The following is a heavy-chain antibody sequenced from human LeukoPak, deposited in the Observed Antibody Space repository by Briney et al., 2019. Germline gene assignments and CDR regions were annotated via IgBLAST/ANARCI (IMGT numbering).Heavy chain of an antibody. Sequence: SETLSLTCAVYGGSFSGYYWSWIRQPPGKGLEWIGEINHSGSTNYNPSLKSRVTISVDTSKNQISLKLSSVTAADTAVYYCARGYLQYVFYYYYGMDVWGQGTTVTVSS. CDR2: INHSGST. D-gene: IGHD4-11*01. CDR3: ARGYLQYVFYYYYGMDV. V-gene: IGHV4-34*01. J-gene: IGHJ6*02. CDR1: GGSFSGYY.